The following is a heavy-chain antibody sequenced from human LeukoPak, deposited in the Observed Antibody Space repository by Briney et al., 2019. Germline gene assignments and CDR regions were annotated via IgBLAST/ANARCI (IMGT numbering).Heavy chain of an antibody. CDR3: ARHKVGASNFDY. J-gene: IGHJ4*02. V-gene: IGHV4-39*01. CDR1: GGFISSSGYY. D-gene: IGHD1-26*01. Sequence: SETLSLTCTVSGGFISSSGYYWGWIRQPPEKGLGWIGSFYYSGSTYYNPSLKSRVTISVDTSKNQFSLKVSSVTAADTAVYYCARHKVGASNFDYWGQGTLVTVSS. CDR2: FYYSGST.